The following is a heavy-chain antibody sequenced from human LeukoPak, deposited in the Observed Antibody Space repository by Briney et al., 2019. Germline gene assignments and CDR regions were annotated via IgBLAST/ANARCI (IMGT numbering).Heavy chain of an antibody. D-gene: IGHD1-26*01. J-gene: IGHJ4*02. CDR3: ARQGIGSSFDY. V-gene: IGHV5-10-1*01. Sequence: GESLKISCKGSGYSFTSYWIGWVRQMPGKGLEWMGRIDPSDSYTNYSPSFQGHVTISADKSITTAYLQWSSLKASDIAMYYCARQGIGSSFDYWGQGTLVTVSS. CDR2: IDPSDSYT. CDR1: GYSFTSYW.